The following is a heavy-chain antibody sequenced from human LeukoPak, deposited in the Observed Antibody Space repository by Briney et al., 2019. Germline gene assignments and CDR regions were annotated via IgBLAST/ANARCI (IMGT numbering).Heavy chain of an antibody. V-gene: IGHV3-23*01. D-gene: IGHD6-13*01. Sequence: PGGSLRLSCAASGFTFSSYAMSWVRQAPGKGLEWVSAISGSGGTTYYAGSVKGRFTISRDNAQNSLYLQMNSLRAEDTAIYYCATSTAAAGTDWGQGTLVTVSS. CDR3: ATSTAAAGTD. CDR2: ISGSGGTT. J-gene: IGHJ4*02. CDR1: GFTFSSYA.